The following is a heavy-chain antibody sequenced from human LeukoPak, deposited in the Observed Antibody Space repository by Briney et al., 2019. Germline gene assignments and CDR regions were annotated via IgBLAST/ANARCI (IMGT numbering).Heavy chain of an antibody. CDR1: GGSFSRYY. CDR2: INHSGST. D-gene: IGHD4-11*01. J-gene: IGHJ6*03. V-gene: IGHV4-34*01. Sequence: SDTLSLTCAVNGGSFSRYYWSWIRQPPGKGLEWIGEINHSGSTNYNPSLKSRVTISVDTSKNQFSLKLNSVTAADTAIYYCARGNMWDYRRYYYYMDVWGKGTTVTISS. CDR3: ARGNMWDYRRYYYYMDV.